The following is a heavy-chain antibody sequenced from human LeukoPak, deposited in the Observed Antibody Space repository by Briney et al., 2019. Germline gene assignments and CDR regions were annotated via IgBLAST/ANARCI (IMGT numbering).Heavy chain of an antibody. CDR3: ARDSVEWYIFDF. Sequence: GGSLRLSCAASGFTFSSYWMHWVRQAPGKGPVWVARTNRDGSSTAYADSVKGRFTISKDNAKNTLYLLMNSLRAEDTAVYYCARDSVEWYIFDFWGQGTLVTVSS. CDR1: GFTFSSYW. V-gene: IGHV3-74*01. D-gene: IGHD3-3*01. CDR2: TNRDGSST. J-gene: IGHJ4*02.